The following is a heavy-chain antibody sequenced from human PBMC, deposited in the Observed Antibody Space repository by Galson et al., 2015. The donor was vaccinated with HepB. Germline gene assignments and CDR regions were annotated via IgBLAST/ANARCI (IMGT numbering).Heavy chain of an antibody. Sequence: SVKVSCKASGYTFTSYYMHWVRQAPGQGLEWMGIINPSGGSTSYAQKFQGRVTMTRDTSTSTVYMELSSLRSEDTAVYYCARSGQVVATTLYYYYYYGMDVWGQGTTVTVSS. D-gene: IGHD5-12*01. J-gene: IGHJ6*02. V-gene: IGHV1-46*01. CDR2: INPSGGST. CDR1: GYTFTSYY. CDR3: ARSGQVVATTLYYYYYYGMDV.